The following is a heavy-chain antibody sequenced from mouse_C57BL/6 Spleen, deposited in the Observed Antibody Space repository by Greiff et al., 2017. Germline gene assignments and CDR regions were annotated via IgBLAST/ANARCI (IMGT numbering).Heavy chain of an antibody. V-gene: IGHV2-5*01. CDR2: IWRGGST. CDR3: SKNGYDDWYFDV. Sequence: VQRVESGPGLVQPSQSLSITCTVSGFSLTSYGVHWVRQSPGKGLEWLGVIWRGGSTDYNAAFMSRLSITKDNSKSQVFFKMNSLQADDTAIYYCSKNGYDDWYFDVWGTGTTVTVSS. D-gene: IGHD2-2*01. CDR1: GFSLTSYG. J-gene: IGHJ1*03.